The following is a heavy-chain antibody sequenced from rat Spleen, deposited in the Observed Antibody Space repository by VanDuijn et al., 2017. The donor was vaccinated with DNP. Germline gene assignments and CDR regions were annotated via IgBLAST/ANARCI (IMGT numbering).Heavy chain of an antibody. CDR1: GFTFSNYD. Sequence: EVQLVESGGGLVQPGRSLKLSCAASGFTFSNYDMAWVRQAPTKGLEWVASINTAGGTIYYRNSVKGRFTISRDNAENTVYLQMNSLQTEDTATYYCARDGQWDYLDYWGQGVMVTVSS. V-gene: IGHV5S13*01. CDR2: INTAGGTI. J-gene: IGHJ2*01. CDR3: ARDGQWDYLDY. D-gene: IGHD1-1*01.